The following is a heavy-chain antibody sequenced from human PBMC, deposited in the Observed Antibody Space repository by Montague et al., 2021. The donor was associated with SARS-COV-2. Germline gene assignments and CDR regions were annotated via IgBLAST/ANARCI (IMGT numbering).Heavy chain of an antibody. Sequence: SETLSLTCVVSGDSISTANCWTWVCMPPGPGLGRVGEIYHNGSTKYKQSLESRVRMSVDESWNQISLWLTSVTAAATAIYYCAWTGGGGSDLAYWGQGTLVTVSS. CDR2: IYHNGST. CDR3: AWTGGGGSDLAY. D-gene: IGHD3-16*01. CDR1: GDSISTANC. J-gene: IGHJ4*02. V-gene: IGHV4-4*02.